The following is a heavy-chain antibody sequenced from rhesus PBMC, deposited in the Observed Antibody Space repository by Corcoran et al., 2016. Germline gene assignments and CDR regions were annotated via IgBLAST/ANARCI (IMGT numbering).Heavy chain of an antibody. V-gene: IGHV4-73*01. CDR3: AGMGYNEYSVDC. Sequence: QVKLQQWGEGLVKSSETLSLTCAVYGGSIRDYYYWSWLHQPPGKGLEWIGIIYEQGLRSFPHPARRNLVANSIDLSKKQFFHQLMSVIAADSAVFSCAGMGYNEYSVDCCGQGVRV. D-gene: IGHD5-42*01. J-gene: IGHJ4*01. CDR2: IYEQGLRS. CDR1: GGSIRDYYY.